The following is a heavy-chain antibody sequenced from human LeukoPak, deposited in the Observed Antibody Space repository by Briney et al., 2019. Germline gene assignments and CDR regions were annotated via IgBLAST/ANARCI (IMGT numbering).Heavy chain of an antibody. Sequence: PSETLSLTCTVSGGSISSYYWSWIRQPPGKGPELIGYIYYSGSTNYNPSLKSRVTISVDTSKNQFSLKLSSVTAADTAVYYCARDLGYCSGGSCYSGYFQHWGQGTLVTVSS. CDR3: ARDLGYCSGGSCYSGYFQH. CDR2: IYYSGST. V-gene: IGHV4-59*01. J-gene: IGHJ1*01. D-gene: IGHD2-15*01. CDR1: GGSISSYY.